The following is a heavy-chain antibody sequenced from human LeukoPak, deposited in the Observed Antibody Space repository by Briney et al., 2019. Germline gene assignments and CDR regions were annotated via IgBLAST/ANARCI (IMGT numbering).Heavy chain of an antibody. Sequence: ASVKVSCKASGGTFSSYAISWVRQAPGQGLEWMGGIIPIFGTANYAQKFQGRVTITADKSTSTAYMELSSLRSEDTAVYYCANTATKKIVVPAAMLQPPHPWGQGTLVTVSS. V-gene: IGHV1-69*06. CDR1: GGTFSSYA. CDR2: IIPIFGTA. CDR3: ANTATKKIVVPAAMLQPPHP. J-gene: IGHJ4*02. D-gene: IGHD2-2*01.